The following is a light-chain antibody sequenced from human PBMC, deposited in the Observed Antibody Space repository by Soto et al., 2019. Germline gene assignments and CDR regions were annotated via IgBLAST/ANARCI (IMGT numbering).Light chain of an antibody. CDR1: QSADSDY. J-gene: IGKJ1*01. CDR3: QVYNTGM. CDR2: GGS. Sequence: IVLTQSPGTLSLSPGERATLSCRASQSADSDYFAWYQQKPGQAPRLLIYGGSRSATGIPDRFSGRGSGTDFTLTNSRLEPEDYAVYYCQVYNTGMFGQGTKVEI. V-gene: IGKV3-20*01.